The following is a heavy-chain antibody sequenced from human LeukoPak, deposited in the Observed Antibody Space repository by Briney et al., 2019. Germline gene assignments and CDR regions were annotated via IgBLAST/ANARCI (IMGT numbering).Heavy chain of an antibody. V-gene: IGHV3-23*01. J-gene: IGHJ4*02. CDR1: GFTFSSYG. CDR2: ISGSGGST. D-gene: IGHD5-24*01. Sequence: PGGSLRLSCAASGFTFSSYGMSWVRQAPGKGLEWVSAISGSGGSTYYADSVKGRSTISRDNSKNTLYLQMNSLRAEDTAVYYCAKLARGVRRDGYNSPDYWGQGTLVTVSS. CDR3: AKLARGVRRDGYNSPDY.